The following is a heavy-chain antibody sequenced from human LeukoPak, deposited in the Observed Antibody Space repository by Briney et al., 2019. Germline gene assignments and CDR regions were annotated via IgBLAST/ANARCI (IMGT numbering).Heavy chain of an antibody. J-gene: IGHJ4*02. V-gene: IGHV4-59*12. CDR1: GGSISSYY. D-gene: IGHD6-6*01. CDR2: IYYSGST. Sequence: SETLSLTCTVSGGSISSYYWRWLRQPPGKGLEWVGYIYYSGSTNYNPSLKIRVTISVDTSKNHFSLKLSSVTAADTAVYYCAREPIAARPLLPHLRASYFDYWGQGTLVTVSS. CDR3: AREPIAARPLLPHLRASYFDY.